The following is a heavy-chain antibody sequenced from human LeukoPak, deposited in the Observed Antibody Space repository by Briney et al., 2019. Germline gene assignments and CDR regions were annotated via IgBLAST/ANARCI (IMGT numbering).Heavy chain of an antibody. Sequence: SETLSLTCTVSGGSISSYYWSWIRQPPGKGLEWIGYIYYSGSTNYNPSLQSRVIIIIDTPKNHFSLTLSSVTAADTAVYYCARSDGYGLVDIWGQGTMVTVSS. CDR3: ARSDGYGLVDI. CDR1: GGSISSYY. V-gene: IGHV4-59*12. J-gene: IGHJ3*02. CDR2: IYYSGST. D-gene: IGHD3-10*01.